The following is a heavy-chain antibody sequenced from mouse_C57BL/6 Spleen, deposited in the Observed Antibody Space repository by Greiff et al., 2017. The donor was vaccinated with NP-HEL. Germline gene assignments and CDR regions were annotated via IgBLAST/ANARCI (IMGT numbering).Heavy chain of an antibody. CDR3: ARYYGSSSAWFAY. Sequence: QVKLKESGAELVRPGTSVKVSCKASGYAFTNYLIEWVKQRPGQGLEWIGVINPGSGGTNYNEKFKGKATLTADKSSSTAYMQLSSLTSEDSAVYFCARYYGSSSAWFAYWGQGTLVTVSA. D-gene: IGHD1-1*01. CDR2: INPGSGGT. V-gene: IGHV1-54*01. J-gene: IGHJ3*01. CDR1: GYAFTNYL.